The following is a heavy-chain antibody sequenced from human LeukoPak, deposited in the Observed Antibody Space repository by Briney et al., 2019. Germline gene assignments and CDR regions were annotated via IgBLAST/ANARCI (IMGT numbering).Heavy chain of an antibody. CDR3: AKDTTPPKAGFDP. CDR1: GFTFSSYG. D-gene: IGHD1-14*01. Sequence: GGSLRLSCAASGFTFSSYGMHWVRQAPGKGLEWVAFIRYDGSNKYYADSVKGRFTISRDSSKNTLYLQMNSLRAEDTAVYYCAKDTTPPKAGFDPWGQGTLVTVSS. J-gene: IGHJ5*02. CDR2: IRYDGSNK. V-gene: IGHV3-30*02.